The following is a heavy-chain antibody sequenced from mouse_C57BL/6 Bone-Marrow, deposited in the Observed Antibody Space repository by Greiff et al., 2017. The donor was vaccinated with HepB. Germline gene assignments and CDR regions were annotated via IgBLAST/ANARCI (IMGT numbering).Heavy chain of an antibody. CDR2: IYPRSGNT. J-gene: IGHJ4*01. Sequence: QVQLQQSGAELARPGASVKLSCKASGYTFTSYGISWVKQRTGQGLEWIGEIYPRSGNTYYNEKFKGKATLTADKSSSTAYMKLRSLTSEDSAVYFCARSTDYDYDYYAMDYWGQGTSVTVSS. CDR3: ARSTDYDYDYYAMDY. V-gene: IGHV1-81*01. D-gene: IGHD2-4*01. CDR1: GYTFTSYG.